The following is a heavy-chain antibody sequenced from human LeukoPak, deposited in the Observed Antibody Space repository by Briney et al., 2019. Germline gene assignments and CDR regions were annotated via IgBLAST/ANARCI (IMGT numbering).Heavy chain of an antibody. J-gene: IGHJ4*02. CDR1: GGSISSYY. CDR3: ARGYNYYDSSGYRFDY. Sequence: TSETLSLTCTVSGGSISSYYWSWIRQPPGKGLEWIGYIYYSGSTNYNPSLKSRVTISVDTSKNQFSLKLSSVTAADTAVYYCARGYNYYDSSGYRFDYWGQGTLVTVSS. D-gene: IGHD3-22*01. CDR2: IYYSGST. V-gene: IGHV4-59*01.